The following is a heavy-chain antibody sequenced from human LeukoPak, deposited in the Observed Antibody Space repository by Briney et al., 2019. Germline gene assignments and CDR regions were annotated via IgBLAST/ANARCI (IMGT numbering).Heavy chain of an antibody. CDR1: GYTFTGYY. D-gene: IGHD2-2*02. CDR2: LNPNSGGT. V-gene: IGHV1-2*02. J-gene: IGHJ6*03. Sequence: ASVKVSCKASGYTFTGYYIHWVRQAPGQGLEWMGWLNPNSGGTNYAQKFQGRVTMTRDTSISTAYMELSSLRSEDTAVYYCAAPDCSSTSCYKYGSYYYYYMDVWGKGTTVTVSS. CDR3: AAPDCSSTSCYKYGSYYYYYMDV.